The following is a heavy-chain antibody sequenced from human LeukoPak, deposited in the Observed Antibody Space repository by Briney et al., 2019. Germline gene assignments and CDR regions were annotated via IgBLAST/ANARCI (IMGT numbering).Heavy chain of an antibody. D-gene: IGHD5-18*01. CDR2: IYTGGST. J-gene: IGHJ5*02. CDR1: GGSISSYH. V-gene: IGHV4-4*07. CDR3: ARDWGAQLWSDNWFDP. Sequence: SETLSLTCTVSGGSISSYHWSWIRQPAGKGLEWIGRIYTGGSTNYNPSLKSRVTMSVDTSKNQFSLKLSSVTAADTAVYYCARDWGAQLWSDNWFDPWGQGTLVTVSS.